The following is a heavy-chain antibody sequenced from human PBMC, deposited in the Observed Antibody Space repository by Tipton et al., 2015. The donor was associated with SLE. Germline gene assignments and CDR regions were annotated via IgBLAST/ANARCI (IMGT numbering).Heavy chain of an antibody. V-gene: IGHV1-3*01. J-gene: IGHJ3*02. CDR1: GFTFTNYT. CDR2: TNAGNGNT. CDR3: ARDPPVGTNAFDI. Sequence: QLVQSGPEVKKPGASVKVSCKASGFTFTNYTIHWVRQAPGQRLEWMGWTNAGNGNTKYSQKFQGRVTITSDTSASTAFMELSGLISEDTAMYYCARDPPVGTNAFDIWGQGTMVTVSS. D-gene: IGHD4-23*01.